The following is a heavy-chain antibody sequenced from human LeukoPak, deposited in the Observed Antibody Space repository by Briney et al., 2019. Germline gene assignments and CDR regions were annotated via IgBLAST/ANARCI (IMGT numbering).Heavy chain of an antibody. J-gene: IGHJ4*02. CDR2: IYSGGST. CDR1: GFTVSSNY. Sequence: GGSLRLSCAASGFTVSSNYMSWVRQAPGKGLEWVSVIYSGGSTYYADSVKGRFTTSRDNSKNTLYLQMNSLRAEDTAVYYCARDSGYDWSPTTFDYWGQGTLVTVSS. CDR3: ARDSGYDWSPTTFDY. D-gene: IGHD5-12*01. V-gene: IGHV3-53*01.